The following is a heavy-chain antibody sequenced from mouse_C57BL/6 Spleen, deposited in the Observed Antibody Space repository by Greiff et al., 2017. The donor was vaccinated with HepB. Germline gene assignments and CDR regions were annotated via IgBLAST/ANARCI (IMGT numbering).Heavy chain of an antibody. CDR3: ARREEYYGRDYAMDY. J-gene: IGHJ4*01. D-gene: IGHD1-1*01. V-gene: IGHV1-81*01. Sequence: VQLQQSGAELARPGASVKLSCKASGYTFTSYGISWVKQRTGQGLEWIGEIYPRSGNTYYNEKFKGKATLTADKSSSTAYMELRSLTSEDYAVYFCARREEYYGRDYAMDYWGQGTSVTVSS. CDR2: IYPRSGNT. CDR1: GYTFTSYG.